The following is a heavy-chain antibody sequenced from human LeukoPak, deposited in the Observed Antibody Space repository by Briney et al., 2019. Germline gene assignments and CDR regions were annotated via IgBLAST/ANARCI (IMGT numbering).Heavy chain of an antibody. J-gene: IGHJ3*02. D-gene: IGHD3-16*02. CDR1: GFTFSSYR. Sequence: GGSLRLSCAASGFTFSSYRMHWVRQAPGKGLEWVAVISYDGSNKYYADSVKGRFNISRDNSKNTLYLQMNSLRAEDTAVYYCAKDGVITFGGVIDHDAFDIWGQGTMVTVSS. CDR3: AKDGVITFGGVIDHDAFDI. V-gene: IGHV3-30*18. CDR2: ISYDGSNK.